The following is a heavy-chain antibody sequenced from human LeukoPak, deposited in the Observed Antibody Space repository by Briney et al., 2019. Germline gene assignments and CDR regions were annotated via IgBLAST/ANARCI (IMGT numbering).Heavy chain of an antibody. Sequence: ASVKVSCKASGYTFTSYGISWVRQAPGQGLEWMGWISAYNGNTNYAQKLQGRVTMTTDTSTSTAYMELRSLRSDDTAVYYCARLVQGSSSPSYYYYYMDVWGKGTTVTVSS. V-gene: IGHV1-18*01. D-gene: IGHD2-2*01. CDR1: GYTFTSYG. J-gene: IGHJ6*03. CDR2: ISAYNGNT. CDR3: ARLVQGSSSPSYYYYYMDV.